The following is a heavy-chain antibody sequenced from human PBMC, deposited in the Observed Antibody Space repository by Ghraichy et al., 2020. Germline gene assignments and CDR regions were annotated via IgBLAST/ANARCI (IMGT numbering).Heavy chain of an antibody. CDR2: ISSSGSTI. D-gene: IGHD3-22*01. CDR3: ARDLYYYDSSGYYGLDY. J-gene: IGHJ4*02. CDR1: GFTFSDYY. Sequence: GGSLRLSCAASGFTFSDYYMSWIRQAPGKGLEWVSYISSSGSTIYYVDSVKGRFTISRDNARNSLYLQMNSLRAEDTAVYYCARDLYYYDSSGYYGLDYWGQGTLVTVSS. V-gene: IGHV3-11*01.